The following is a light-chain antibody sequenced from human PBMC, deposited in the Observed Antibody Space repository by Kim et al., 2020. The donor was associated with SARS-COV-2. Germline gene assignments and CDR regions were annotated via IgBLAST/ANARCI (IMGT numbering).Light chain of an antibody. V-gene: IGKV3-20*01. CDR2: GAS. CDR1: QSVSSND. Sequence: SPGERATLSCRASQSVSSNDLAWYQHKPGQAPRRLIYGASSRATGIPDRFSGSGSGTDFTLTISRLEPEDFAVYYCQQYDTSTRYTFGQGTKLEI. J-gene: IGKJ2*01. CDR3: QQYDTSTRYT.